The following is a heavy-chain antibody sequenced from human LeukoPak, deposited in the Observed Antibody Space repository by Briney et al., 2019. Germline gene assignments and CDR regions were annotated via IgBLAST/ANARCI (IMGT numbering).Heavy chain of an antibody. CDR3: ATAGIAAAGPISWGNWFDP. J-gene: IGHJ5*02. Sequence: ASVKVSCKVSGYTLTELSMHWVRQAPGKGLEWIGGFDPEDGETIYAQKFQGRVTMTEDTSTDTAYMELSSLRSEDTAVYYCATAGIAAAGPISWGNWFDPWGQGTLVTVSS. V-gene: IGHV1-24*01. D-gene: IGHD6-13*01. CDR1: GYTLTELS. CDR2: FDPEDGET.